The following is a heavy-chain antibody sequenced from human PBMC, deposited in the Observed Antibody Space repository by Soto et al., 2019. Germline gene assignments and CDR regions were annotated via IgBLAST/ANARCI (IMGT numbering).Heavy chain of an antibody. CDR3: ARVSVARNAFDI. D-gene: IGHD3-10*01. CDR2: ISHDGSNK. Sequence: GGSLRLSCAASGFTFSSYAMHWVRQAPGKGLEWVAVISHDGSNKYYADSVKGRFTISRDNSKNTLYLQMNSLRAEDTAVYYCARVSVARNAFDIWGQGTMVTVSS. J-gene: IGHJ3*02. V-gene: IGHV3-30*14. CDR1: GFTFSSYA.